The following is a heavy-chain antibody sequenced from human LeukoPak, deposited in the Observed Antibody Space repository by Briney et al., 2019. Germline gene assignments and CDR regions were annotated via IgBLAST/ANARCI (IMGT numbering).Heavy chain of an antibody. CDR2: IYHSGST. CDR3: ARAGHVGIVATSLDY. CDR1: GGSISSSNW. Sequence: SETLSLTCAVSGGSISSSNWWSWVRQPPGKGLEWIGEIYHSGSTNYNPSLKSRVTISVDKSKNQFSLKPSSVTAADTAVYYCARAGHVGIVATSLDYWGQGTLVTVSS. D-gene: IGHD5-12*01. V-gene: IGHV4-4*02. J-gene: IGHJ4*02.